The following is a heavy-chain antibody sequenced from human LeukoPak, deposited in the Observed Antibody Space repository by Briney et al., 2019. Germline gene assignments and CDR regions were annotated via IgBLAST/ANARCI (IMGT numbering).Heavy chain of an antibody. Sequence: KASETLSLTCTVSGGSISSSSYYWGWIRQPPGKGLEWIGSIYYSGSTYHNPSLKSRVTISVDTSKNQFSLKLSSVTAADTAVYYCARDKSSSWYTGFDYWGQGTLVTVSS. V-gene: IGHV4-39*07. J-gene: IGHJ4*02. CDR2: IYYSGST. D-gene: IGHD6-13*01. CDR3: ARDKSSSWYTGFDY. CDR1: GGSISSSSYY.